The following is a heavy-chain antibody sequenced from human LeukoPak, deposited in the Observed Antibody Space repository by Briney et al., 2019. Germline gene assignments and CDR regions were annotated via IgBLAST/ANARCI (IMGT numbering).Heavy chain of an antibody. J-gene: IGHJ5*01. V-gene: IGHV3-23*01. CDR3: AKPIGPRYGDYHNSCFDS. D-gene: IGHD4-17*01. CDR2: ISTTT. Sequence: QPGRSLRLSCAASGFTFSSYAMSWIRQVPAKGLEWVSAISTTTYYADFVEGRFTISRDNSKNTLYLQMNSLRAEDTAVYYCAKPIGPRYGDYHNSCFDSWGQGTLVTVSS. CDR1: GFTFSSYA.